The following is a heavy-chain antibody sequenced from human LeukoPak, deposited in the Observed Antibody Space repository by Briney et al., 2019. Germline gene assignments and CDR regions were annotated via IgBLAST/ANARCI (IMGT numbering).Heavy chain of an antibody. D-gene: IGHD6-19*01. CDR3: ARGSYAVAGTLGGYFDY. CDR2: INPNSGGT. Sequence: ASVKVSCKASGYSFTDYYMHWVRLAPGQGLEWMGWINPNSGGTNYAQKFQGRVTMTRDTSISTAYMELSRLRSDDTAVYYCARGSYAVAGTLGGYFDYWGQGTLVTVSS. CDR1: GYSFTDYY. J-gene: IGHJ4*02. V-gene: IGHV1-2*02.